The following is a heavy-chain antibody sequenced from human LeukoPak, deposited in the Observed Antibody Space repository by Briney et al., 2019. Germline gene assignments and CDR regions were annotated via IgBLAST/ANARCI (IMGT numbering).Heavy chain of an antibody. J-gene: IGHJ4*02. Sequence: GRSLRLSCAASGFTFSSYAMSWVRQAPRKGLEWVSAISGSGGSTYYADSVKGRFTISRDNSKNTLYLQMNSLRAEDTAVYYCAKEGSTFYDFWSGYNDWGQGTLVTVSS. CDR1: GFTFSSYA. CDR3: AKEGSTFYDFWSGYND. D-gene: IGHD3-3*01. V-gene: IGHV3-23*01. CDR2: ISGSGGST.